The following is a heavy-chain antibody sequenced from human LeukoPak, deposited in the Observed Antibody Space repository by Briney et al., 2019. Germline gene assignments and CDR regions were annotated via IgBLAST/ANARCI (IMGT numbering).Heavy chain of an antibody. D-gene: IGHD1-26*01. CDR2: INPHIGGA. Sequence: ASVKVSCKASGYTFTGYYMHWVRQAPGQGLEWMGWINPHIGGANYAQKFQGRVTMTRDTSISTAYMELGRLRSDDTAVYFCARDRFAVGATDFDYWGQGTLVTVSS. V-gene: IGHV1-2*02. CDR1: GYTFTGYY. J-gene: IGHJ4*02. CDR3: ARDRFAVGATDFDY.